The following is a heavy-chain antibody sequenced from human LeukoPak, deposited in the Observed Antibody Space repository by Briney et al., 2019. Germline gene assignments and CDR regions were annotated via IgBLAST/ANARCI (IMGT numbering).Heavy chain of an antibody. V-gene: IGHV3-30*01. D-gene: IGHD4-17*01. CDR1: GFTLSTYV. Sequence: PGRSLRLSCAASGFTLSTYVMHWVRQAPGKGLEWVAYISYDGDNTYYADSVEGRFTISRDNSKNTLYLLVNSLRVEDTAVHYCARGDYGVYWGQGTLVTVSS. CDR3: ARGDYGVY. CDR2: ISYDGDNT. J-gene: IGHJ4*02.